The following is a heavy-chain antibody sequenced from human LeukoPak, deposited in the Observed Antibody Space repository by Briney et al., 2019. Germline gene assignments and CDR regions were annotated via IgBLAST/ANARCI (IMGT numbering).Heavy chain of an antibody. CDR1: GFTFDDYA. D-gene: IGHD3-9*01. Sequence: PGGSLRLSCAASGFTFDDYAMHWVRQAPGKGLEWVLGISWNSGSIGYADSVKGRFTISRDNAKNSLYLQMNSLRPEDTALYYCAKAGSYDILTGYYRWGQGTLVTVSS. J-gene: IGHJ4*02. CDR3: AKAGSYDILTGYYR. CDR2: ISWNSGSI. V-gene: IGHV3-9*01.